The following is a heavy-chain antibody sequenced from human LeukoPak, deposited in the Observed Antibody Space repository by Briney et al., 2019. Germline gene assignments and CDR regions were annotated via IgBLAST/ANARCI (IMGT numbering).Heavy chain of an antibody. D-gene: IGHD3-9*01. V-gene: IGHV1-69*04. Sequence: GASVKVSCKASGYTFTSYAISWVRQAPGQGLEWMGRIIPILGIANYAQKFQGRVTITADKSTSTAYMELSSLRSEDTAVYYCARAYYDILTNYGMDVWGQGTTVTVSS. CDR2: IIPILGIA. CDR3: ARAYYDILTNYGMDV. J-gene: IGHJ6*02. CDR1: GYTFTSYA.